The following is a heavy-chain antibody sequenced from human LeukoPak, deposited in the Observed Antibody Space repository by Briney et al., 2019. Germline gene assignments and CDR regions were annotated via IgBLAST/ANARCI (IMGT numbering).Heavy chain of an antibody. CDR3: ARRRSGSSGPPSDH. J-gene: IGHJ4*02. D-gene: IGHD6-6*01. CDR2: MNPNSGNT. CDR1: GYTFTSYD. Sequence: ASVKVSCKASGYTFTSYDINWVRQATGQGLEWMGWMNPNSGNTGYAQKLQGRVNMTRNTSISTAYMELSSLESEDTAVYYCARRRSGSSGPPSDHWGQGTLVTVSS. V-gene: IGHV1-8*01.